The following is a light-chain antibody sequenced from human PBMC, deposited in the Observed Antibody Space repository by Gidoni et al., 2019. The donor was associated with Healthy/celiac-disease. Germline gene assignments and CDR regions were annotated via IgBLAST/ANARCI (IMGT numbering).Light chain of an antibody. V-gene: IGLV2-23*01. CDR2: EGS. J-gene: IGLJ2*01. CDR3: CSYAGSSTVV. Sequence: QSALTQPASVSGSPGQSITLSCTGTSSDVGSYNLVSWYQQHPGKAPKPMIYEGSKRPAGVSNRFSGSKSGNTASLTISGLQAEDEADYYCCSYAGSSTVVFGGGTKLTVL. CDR1: SSDVGSYNL.